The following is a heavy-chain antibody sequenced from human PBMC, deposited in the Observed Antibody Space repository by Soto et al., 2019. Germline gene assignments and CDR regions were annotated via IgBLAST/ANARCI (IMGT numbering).Heavy chain of an antibody. V-gene: IGHV1-2*02. CDR3: ARDLYFDY. Sequence: APVKVSCKASGYTFTGYYMNWVRQAPGQGLEWMGWINPNTGGTKYAQKFQGRVTMTRDTSISTAYMELSSLTSDDTAVYYCARDLYFDYWGLGTLVTVSS. CDR1: GYTFTGYY. J-gene: IGHJ4*02. CDR2: INPNTGGT.